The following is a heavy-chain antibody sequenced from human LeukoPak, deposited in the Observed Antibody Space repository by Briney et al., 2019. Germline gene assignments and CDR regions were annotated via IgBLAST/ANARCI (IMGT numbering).Heavy chain of an antibody. D-gene: IGHD3-10*01. CDR3: ARAKGYTSSYSFDY. CDR2: IGISSGPL. J-gene: IGHJ4*02. CDR1: GFTFNNYA. Sequence: GGSLRLSCAASGFTFNNYAMNWVRQTPGGRLEWVSFIGISSGPLLYADSVKGRFTISRDNAKASVYLQMNRLRAEDTAVYYCARAKGYTSSYSFDYWGQGTLVTVS. V-gene: IGHV3-48*04.